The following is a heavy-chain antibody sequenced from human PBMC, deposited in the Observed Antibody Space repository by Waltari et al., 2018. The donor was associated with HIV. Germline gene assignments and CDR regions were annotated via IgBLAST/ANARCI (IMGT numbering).Heavy chain of an antibody. Sequence: EVRLGDLGGGWLKPGRSRSHSCPALVFPFADYARPWARPAPGKGLEWVSGIGWNSGNKDYADSVKGRFTISRDKSKNSLYLQMNSLRAEDTAVYYCAKDRGTGTTVYYYGIDVWGQGTPVTVSS. V-gene: IGHV3-9*01. CDR1: VFPFADYA. J-gene: IGHJ6*02. D-gene: IGHD1-7*01. CDR2: IGWNSGNK. CDR3: AKDRGTGTTVYYYGIDV.